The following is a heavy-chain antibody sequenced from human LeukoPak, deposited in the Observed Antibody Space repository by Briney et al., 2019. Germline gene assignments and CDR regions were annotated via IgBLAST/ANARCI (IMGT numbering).Heavy chain of an antibody. J-gene: IGHJ5*02. D-gene: IGHD6-13*01. CDR2: IGSGGVDT. V-gene: IGHV3-23*01. CDR3: ARPTITTAGTRWFDP. CDR1: GFTFSSYA. Sequence: PGGSLRLSCAASGFTFSSYAMSWVRQAPGKGLEGVSGIGSGGVDTHYADSVKGRFTISRDNSKNTLYLQMNSLRAEDTAVYYCARPTITTAGTRWFDPWGQGTLVTVSS.